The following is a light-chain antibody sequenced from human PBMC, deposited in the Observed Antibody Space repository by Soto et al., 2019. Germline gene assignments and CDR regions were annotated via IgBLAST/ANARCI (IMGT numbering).Light chain of an antibody. J-gene: IGKJ1*01. CDR3: QQYNNWPRT. Sequence: EIVLTQSPGTLSLSPGERATLSCRASQSVSGNLAWYQQKPGQAPRLLIYGASTRATGIPARFSGSGSGTEFTLTIGSLQSEDFAVYYCQQYNNWPRTVGQGTKVDIK. V-gene: IGKV3-15*01. CDR1: QSVSGN. CDR2: GAS.